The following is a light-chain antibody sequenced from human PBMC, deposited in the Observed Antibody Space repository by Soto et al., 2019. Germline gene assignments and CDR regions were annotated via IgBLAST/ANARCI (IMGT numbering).Light chain of an antibody. V-gene: IGKV3-11*01. CDR1: QSVSSS. CDR3: QQRSNWPPQDT. J-gene: IGKJ3*01. CDR2: DAS. Sequence: EIVLTQSPATLSLSPGERATLSCRASQSVSSSLAWYQQKAGQAPRLLIYDASNTATGIPARFSGSGSGTDFTLTITSLEPEDFAVYYCQQRSNWPPQDTFGPGTKVDIK.